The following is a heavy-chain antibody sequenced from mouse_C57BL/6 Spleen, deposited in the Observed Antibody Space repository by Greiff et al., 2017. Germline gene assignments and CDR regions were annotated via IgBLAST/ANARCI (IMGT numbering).Heavy chain of an antibody. J-gene: IGHJ4*01. CDR1: GYTFTSYW. V-gene: IGHV1-69*01. Sequence: QVQLQQPGAELVMPGASVKLSCKASGYTFTSYWMHWVKQRPGQGLEWIGEIDPSDSSTNYNQKFKGKSTLTVDKSSSTAYMQHSSLTSEDAAVYYCARPSGLATRAMDDWGQGTSVTVSS. D-gene: IGHD3-1*01. CDR2: IDPSDSST. CDR3: ARPSGLATRAMDD.